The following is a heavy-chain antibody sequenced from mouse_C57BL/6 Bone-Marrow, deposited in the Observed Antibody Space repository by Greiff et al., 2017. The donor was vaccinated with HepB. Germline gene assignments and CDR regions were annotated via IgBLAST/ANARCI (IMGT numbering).Heavy chain of an antibody. V-gene: IGHV1-26*01. J-gene: IGHJ4*01. D-gene: IGHD5-1*01. CDR3: ARLPYPYAMDY. CDR2: INPNNGGT. CDR1: GYTFTDYY. Sequence: VQLQQSGPELVKPGASVKISCKASGYTFTDYYMNWVKQSHGKSLEWIGDINPNNGGTSYNQKFKGKATLTVDKSSSTAYMELRSLTSEDSAVYYCARLPYPYAMDYWGQGTSVTVSS.